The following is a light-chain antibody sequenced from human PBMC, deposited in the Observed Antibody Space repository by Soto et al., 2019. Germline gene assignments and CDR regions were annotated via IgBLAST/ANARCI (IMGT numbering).Light chain of an antibody. Sequence: DIQMTQSPSSLSASVGDRVTITCRASQSISSYLNWYQQKPGKAPKLLIYAASSLQCGVPSRFSGSGSGTDFTLTISSLQPEDFVTYYCQQSYSTPRTFGQGTKVEIK. J-gene: IGKJ1*01. CDR3: QQSYSTPRT. CDR2: AAS. V-gene: IGKV1-39*01. CDR1: QSISSY.